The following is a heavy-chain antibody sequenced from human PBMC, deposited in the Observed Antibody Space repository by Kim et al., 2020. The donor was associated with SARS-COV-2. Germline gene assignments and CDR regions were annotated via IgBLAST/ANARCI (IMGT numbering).Heavy chain of an antibody. V-gene: IGHV3-30*18. D-gene: IGHD3-10*01. CDR1: GFTFSSYG. J-gene: IGHJ6*02. CDR2: ISYDGSNK. Sequence: GGSLRLSCAASGFTFSSYGMHWVRQAPGKGLEWVAVISYDGSNKYYADSVKGRFTISRDNSKNTLYLQMNSLRAEDTAVYYCAKRYTTGITMVRGVIITNEWYDDYGMDVWGQGTTVTVSS. CDR3: AKRYTTGITMVRGVIITNEWYDDYGMDV.